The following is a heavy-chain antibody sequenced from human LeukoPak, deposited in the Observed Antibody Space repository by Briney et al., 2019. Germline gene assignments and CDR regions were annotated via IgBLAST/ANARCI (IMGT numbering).Heavy chain of an antibody. CDR2: INLSGGGT. V-gene: IGHV1-46*01. CDR1: GYSFTTYD. CDR3: ARDSDAFDI. Sequence: APVKVSCKTSGYSFTTYDINWVRQATGQGLEWMGIINLSGGGTTYAQKFQGRVTMTRDTSTSTAYMELSSLRSEDTAVYYCARDSDAFDIWGQGTMVTVSS. J-gene: IGHJ3*02.